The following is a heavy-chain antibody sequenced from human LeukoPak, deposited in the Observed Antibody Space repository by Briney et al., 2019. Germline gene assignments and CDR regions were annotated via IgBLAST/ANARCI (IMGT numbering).Heavy chain of an antibody. V-gene: IGHV4-4*09. J-gene: IGHJ5*02. CDR2: IHTSGST. Sequence: PSETLSLTCTVSGGSISSYYWSWIRQPPGKGLEWIGYIHTSGSTNYIPSLKSRVTISVDTSKNQFSLKLSSVTAADTAVYYCARRRTLGVSGGCCWFDPWGQGTLVTVSS. CDR1: GGSISSYY. CDR3: ARRRTLGVSGGCCWFDP. D-gene: IGHD3-16*01.